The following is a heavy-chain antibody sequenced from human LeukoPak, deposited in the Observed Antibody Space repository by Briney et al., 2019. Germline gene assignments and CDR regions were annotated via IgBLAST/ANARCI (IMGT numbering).Heavy chain of an antibody. V-gene: IGHV1-2*02. CDR2: IHPDGRDT. Sequence: PWASVKVSCKASGYAFIGHHIHWVRQAPGQGLEWMGWIHPDGRDTKYAEKFQGRMTMTTDTSISTAYMELNRVTSDDTAVYYCSGRYGEGPVWGQGTVITASS. CDR3: SGRYGEGPV. CDR1: GYAFIGHH. J-gene: IGHJ4*02. D-gene: IGHD4/OR15-4a*01.